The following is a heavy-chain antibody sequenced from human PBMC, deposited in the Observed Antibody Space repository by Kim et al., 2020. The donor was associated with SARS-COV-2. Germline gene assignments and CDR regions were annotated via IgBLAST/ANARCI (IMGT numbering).Heavy chain of an antibody. CDR1: GASITSYY. CDR3: ASYSGSFYFQH. Sequence: SETLSLTCTVSGASITSYYWTCIRQPPGKGLELIGYIYYSGSTNYNPSLNSRVTLSVDTSKNQFSLKLSSVTAADTAVYYCASYSGSFYFQHWGLGTLITVSS. D-gene: IGHD1-26*01. CDR2: IYYSGST. V-gene: IGHV4-59*13. J-gene: IGHJ1*01.